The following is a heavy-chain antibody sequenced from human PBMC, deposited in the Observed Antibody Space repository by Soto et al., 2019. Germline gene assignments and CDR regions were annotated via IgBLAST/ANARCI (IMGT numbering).Heavy chain of an antibody. CDR2: ISSSGGST. J-gene: IGHJ6*03. Sequence: PGGSLRLSCAASGFTFSTYAMTWVRQAPGKGLEWVSAISSSGGSTYYADSVKGRFTISRDVSKSTLFLQMNSLRADDTAVYYCAKDLSANNCRYYYYMDVWGKGTTVTVSS. D-gene: IGHD1-1*01. CDR1: GFTFSTYA. CDR3: AKDLSANNCRYYYYMDV. V-gene: IGHV3-23*01.